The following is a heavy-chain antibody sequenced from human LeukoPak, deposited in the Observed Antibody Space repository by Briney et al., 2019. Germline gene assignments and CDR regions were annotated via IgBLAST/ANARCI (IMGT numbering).Heavy chain of an antibody. CDR2: LSSSRGST. Sequence: GGSLRLSCTASGFTFSNYDMSWVRQAPGKGLERVSLLSSSRGSTNYADSVQGRFIISRDNSMNSLYLQMNSLRVEDTAVYYCAKSQWLTHTFDSWGQGTLVIVSS. V-gene: IGHV3-23*01. CDR1: GFTFSNYD. D-gene: IGHD6-19*01. CDR3: AKSQWLTHTFDS. J-gene: IGHJ4*02.